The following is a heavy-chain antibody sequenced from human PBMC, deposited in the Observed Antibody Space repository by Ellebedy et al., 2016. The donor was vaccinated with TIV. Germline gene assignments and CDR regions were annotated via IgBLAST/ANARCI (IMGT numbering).Heavy chain of an antibody. CDR1: GYSFTSYW. CDR3: VRQDYNWNRDGMDV. J-gene: IGHJ6*02. V-gene: IGHV5-51*01. CDR2: IYPGDSDT. D-gene: IGHD1/OR15-1a*01. Sequence: GESLKISCKGSGYSFTSYWIGWVRQMPGKGLEWVGNIYPGDSDTRYSPSFQGQVTISVDKSISTAYLHWSSLKASDTAIYYCVRQDYNWNRDGMDVWGPGTTVAVS.